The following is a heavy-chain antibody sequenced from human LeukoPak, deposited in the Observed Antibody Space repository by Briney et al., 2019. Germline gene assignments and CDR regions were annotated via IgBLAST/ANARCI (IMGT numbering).Heavy chain of an antibody. Sequence: GRSLRLSCAASGFTFSIYDMRWVRQAPGKGLEWVSAITASGGNKYYADSVKGRFTISRDNSKNTLYLQVNSLRAEDTAVYSCAKDWVVATTDAFDIWGQGTMVTVSS. CDR1: GFTFSIYD. J-gene: IGHJ3*02. V-gene: IGHV3-23*01. CDR3: AKDWVVATTDAFDI. CDR2: ITASGGNK. D-gene: IGHD5-12*01.